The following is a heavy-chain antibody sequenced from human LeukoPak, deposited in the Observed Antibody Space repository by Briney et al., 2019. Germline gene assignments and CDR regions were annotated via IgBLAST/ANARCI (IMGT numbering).Heavy chain of an antibody. CDR2: INHSGST. J-gene: IGHJ4*02. Sequence: PSETLSLTCAVYGGSFSGYYWSWIRQPPGKGLEWIGEINHSGSTNYNPSLKSRVTISVDTSKNQFSLKLSSVTAADTAVYYCARYYGDYGYYFDYWGQGTLVTVSS. CDR3: ARYYGDYGYYFDY. V-gene: IGHV4-34*01. D-gene: IGHD4-17*01. CDR1: GGSFSGYY.